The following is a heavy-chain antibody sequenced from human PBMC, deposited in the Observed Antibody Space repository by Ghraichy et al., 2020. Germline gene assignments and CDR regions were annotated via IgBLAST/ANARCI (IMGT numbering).Heavy chain of an antibody. Sequence: GGSLRLSCAVSGFTFSRYWMSWVRQAPGKGLEWVTNMNQDGSEKYYVDSVKGRFTISRDNARNSVYLQMNSLRAEDTAVYYCARALSSDRGLANDYFDYWGPGTLVTVSS. V-gene: IGHV3-7*01. CDR1: GFTFSRYW. D-gene: IGHD2-8*01. CDR3: ARALSSDRGLANDYFDY. CDR2: MNQDGSEK. J-gene: IGHJ4*02.